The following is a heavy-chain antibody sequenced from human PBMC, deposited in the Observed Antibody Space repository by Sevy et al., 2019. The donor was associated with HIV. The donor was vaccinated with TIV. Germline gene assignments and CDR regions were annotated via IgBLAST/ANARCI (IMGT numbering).Heavy chain of an antibody. D-gene: IGHD6-19*01. CDR3: ARDLSSGGCSFNYFDY. J-gene: IGHJ4*02. V-gene: IGHV3-30-3*01. CDR2: ISYDGSNK. CDR1: GFTFSSYA. Sequence: GGSLRLSCAASGFTFSSYAMHWVRQAPGKGLEWVAVISYDGSNKYYAGSVKRRFTISRDNSKNRLYLQMNSLRAEDRAVYYCARDLSSGGCSFNYFDYWGQGTLVTVSS.